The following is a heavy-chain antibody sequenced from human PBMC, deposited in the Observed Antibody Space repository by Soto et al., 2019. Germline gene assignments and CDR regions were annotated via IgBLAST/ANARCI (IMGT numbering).Heavy chain of an antibody. J-gene: IGHJ5*02. CDR1: GFTLSGND. CDR2: ITIAGDT. CDR3: ARARDLPVFANTRYEP. V-gene: IGHV3-13*04. Sequence: DVQLVESGGALVQPGGSLRLSCAASGFTLSGNDMHWVRQVTGKSLEWVSAITIAGDTYYSGSVKGRFTIFREIAKNSLYLQMSALAVGDTAMYYCARARDLPVFANTRYEPWGQGTLVTVSS. D-gene: IGHD2-21*01.